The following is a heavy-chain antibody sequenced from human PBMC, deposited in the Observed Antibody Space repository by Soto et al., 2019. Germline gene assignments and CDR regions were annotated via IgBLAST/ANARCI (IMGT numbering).Heavy chain of an antibody. CDR1: GFTFSDTL. J-gene: IGHJ3*01. D-gene: IGHD1-26*01. CDR2: INPANGNT. V-gene: IGHV1-3*01. CDR3: ARDIVSAGPRANDAFDL. Sequence: QVQLVQSGAELKKPGASVNISCQASGFTFSDTLINWVRQGPGQRLEWMGWINPANGNTRYSESFQGRVTISSLSSASTVHVALSDLTSEDTAVYYCARDIVSAGPRANDAFDLWGQGTMITVSS.